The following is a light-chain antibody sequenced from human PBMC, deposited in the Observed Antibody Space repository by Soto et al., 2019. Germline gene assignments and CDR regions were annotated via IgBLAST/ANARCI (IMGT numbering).Light chain of an antibody. Sequence: QSALTQAASVSGSPGQSITISCTGTRSDVGAYDYVTWDQQHPGKAPKVMIYKVSNRPSGVSNRYSGSKSGNTASLTISGLQAEDEADYYCSSYTTGSLVVFGGGTQLTVL. CDR2: KVS. CDR1: RSDVGAYDY. J-gene: IGLJ2*01. CDR3: SSYTTGSLVV. V-gene: IGLV2-14*01.